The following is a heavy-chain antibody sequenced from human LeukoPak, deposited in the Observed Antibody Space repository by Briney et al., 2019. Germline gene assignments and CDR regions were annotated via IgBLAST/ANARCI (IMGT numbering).Heavy chain of an antibody. CDR2: ISSSGSTI. CDR3: ARSYRGSGTPDY. CDR1: GFTFSSYE. J-gene: IGHJ4*02. V-gene: IGHV3-48*03. Sequence: GGSLRLSCAASGFTFSSYEMNWVRQAPGKGLEWVSYISSSGSTIYYADSVKGRFTISRDNAKNSLYLQMNSLRAEDTAVYYCARSYRGSGTPDYWGQGTLVSVPS. D-gene: IGHD3-10*01.